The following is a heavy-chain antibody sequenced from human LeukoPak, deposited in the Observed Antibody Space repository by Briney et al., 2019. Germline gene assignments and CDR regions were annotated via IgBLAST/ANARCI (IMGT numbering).Heavy chain of an antibody. J-gene: IGHJ4*02. CDR1: GYTFTSYG. CDR3: ARDVDTASNFDY. D-gene: IGHD5-18*01. Sequence: ASAKVSCKASGYTFTSYGISWVRQAPGQGLEWMGWISAYNGNTNYAQKLQGRVTMTTDTSTSTAYMELRSLRSDDTAVYYCARDVDTASNFDYWGQGTLVTVSS. V-gene: IGHV1-18*01. CDR2: ISAYNGNT.